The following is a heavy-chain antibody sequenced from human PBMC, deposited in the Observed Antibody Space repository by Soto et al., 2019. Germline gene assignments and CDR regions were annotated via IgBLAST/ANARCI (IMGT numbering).Heavy chain of an antibody. CDR3: AKEVSYSSGWYLGGYYYYGMDV. J-gene: IGHJ6*02. V-gene: IGHV3-30*18. D-gene: IGHD6-19*01. Sequence: GGSLRLSCAASGFTFSSYGMHWVRQAPGKGLEWVAVISYDGSNKYYADSVKGRFTISRDNSKNTLYLQMNSLRAEDTAVYYCAKEVSYSSGWYLGGYYYYGMDVWGQGTTVTVSS. CDR2: ISYDGSNK. CDR1: GFTFSSYG.